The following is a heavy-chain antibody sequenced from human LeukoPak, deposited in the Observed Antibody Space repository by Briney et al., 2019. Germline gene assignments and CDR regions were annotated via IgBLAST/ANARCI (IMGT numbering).Heavy chain of an antibody. CDR1: GYTFTSHG. V-gene: IGHV1-18*01. J-gene: IGHJ3*02. CDR2: ISAYNGNT. D-gene: IGHD3-9*01. Sequence: ASVKVSCKASGYTFTSHGIFWVRQAPGQGLEWMGWISAYNGNTNYAQRLQGRVTMTTDTSTSTAYMELRSLRSDDTAVYYCARVRITYYDILTGSSDAFDIWGQGTMVTVSS. CDR3: ARVRITYYDILTGSSDAFDI.